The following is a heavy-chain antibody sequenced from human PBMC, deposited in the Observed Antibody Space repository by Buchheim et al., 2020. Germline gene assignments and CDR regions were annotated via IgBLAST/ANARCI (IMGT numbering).Heavy chain of an antibody. V-gene: IGHV4-34*01. Sequence: QVQLQQWGAGLLKPSETLSLTCAVYGGSFSGYYWSWIRQPPGKGPEWIGEINHSGSTNYNPSLKSRVTISVETSKKQFSLKLSAVTAADTAVYYCARGLFRRGSGANYYGMDVWGQGTT. D-gene: IGHD3-3*01. CDR2: INHSGST. CDR3: ARGLFRRGSGANYYGMDV. CDR1: GGSFSGYY. J-gene: IGHJ6*02.